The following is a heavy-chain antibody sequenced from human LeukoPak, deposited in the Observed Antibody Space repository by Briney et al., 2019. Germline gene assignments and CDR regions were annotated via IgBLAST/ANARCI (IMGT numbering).Heavy chain of an antibody. D-gene: IGHD4-17*01. CDR1: GFTFSNAW. J-gene: IGHJ3*02. V-gene: IGHV3-15*01. Sequence: GGSLRLSCAASGFTFSNAWMSWVRQAPGKGLEWVGRIKSKTDGGTTDYAAPVKGRFTISRDDSKNTLYLQMNSLKTEDTAVYYCTTEIYGDYVYAFDIWGQGTMVTVSS. CDR2: IKSKTDGGTT. CDR3: TTEIYGDYVYAFDI.